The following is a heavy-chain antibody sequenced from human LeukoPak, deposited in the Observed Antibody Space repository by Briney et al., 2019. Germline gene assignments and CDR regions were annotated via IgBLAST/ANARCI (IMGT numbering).Heavy chain of an antibody. CDR2: MSPNSGNT. Sequence: ASVKVSCKASGYTFTSYDINWVRQATGQGLEWMGWMSPNSGNTGYAQKFQGRVTITRNTSISTAYMELSSLRSEDTAVYYCARLSELDAFDIWGQGTMVTVSS. D-gene: IGHD1-1*01. J-gene: IGHJ3*02. CDR3: ARLSELDAFDI. V-gene: IGHV1-8*03. CDR1: GYTFTSYD.